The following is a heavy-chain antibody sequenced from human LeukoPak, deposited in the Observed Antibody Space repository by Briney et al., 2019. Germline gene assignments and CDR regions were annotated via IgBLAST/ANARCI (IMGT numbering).Heavy chain of an antibody. V-gene: IGHV3-53*01. CDR3: ARGVEPLAANTLAY. CDR1: GFTVITND. J-gene: IGHJ4*02. D-gene: IGHD1-14*01. CDR2: LYSDSNT. Sequence: PGGSLRLSCAASGFTVITNDMTWVRQAPGKGLAWVSVLYSDSNTKYADSVQGRFTISRDNSKNTLYLEMNSLSPDDTAVYYCARGVEPLAANTLAYWGQGTLVTVSS.